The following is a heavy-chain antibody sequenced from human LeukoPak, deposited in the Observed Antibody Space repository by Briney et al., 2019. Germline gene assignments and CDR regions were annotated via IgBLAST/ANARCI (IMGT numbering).Heavy chain of an antibody. D-gene: IGHD7-27*01. Sequence: TSETLSLTCTVSGGPISSYYWSWIRQPPGKGLEWIGYIYYSGSTNYNPSLKSRVTISADTSKNQFSLKLSSVTAADTAVYYCARANWDADWFDPWGQGTLVTVSS. CDR2: IYYSGST. CDR3: ARANWDADWFDP. CDR1: GGPISSYY. V-gene: IGHV4-59*01. J-gene: IGHJ5*02.